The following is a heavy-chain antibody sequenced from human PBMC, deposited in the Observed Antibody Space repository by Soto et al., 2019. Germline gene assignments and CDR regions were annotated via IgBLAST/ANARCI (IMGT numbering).Heavy chain of an antibody. CDR3: ARSAQDIILVPTAIGSLDY. CDR2: IIPIFGTA. CDR1: GGTFYNYA. J-gene: IGHJ4*02. Sequence: SVKVSCKASGGTFYNYAISWVRQAPGQGLEWMGGIIPIFGTANYAQKFQGRVTITADESTSTAYMEMSSLRSDDTAVYYCARSAQDIILVPTAIGSLDYWGQGTLVTVSS. V-gene: IGHV1-69*13. D-gene: IGHD2-2*01.